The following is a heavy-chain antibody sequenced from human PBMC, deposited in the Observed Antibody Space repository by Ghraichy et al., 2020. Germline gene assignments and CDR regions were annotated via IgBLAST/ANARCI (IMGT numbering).Heavy chain of an antibody. Sequence: SQTLSLTCTVSGGSISSSSYYWGWIRQPPGKGLEWIGSIYYSGSTYYNPSLKSRVTISVDTSKNQFSLKLSSVTAADTAVYYCARDLYYDFWSGYPNDACDIWGQGTMVTVSS. V-gene: IGHV4-39*07. D-gene: IGHD3-3*01. J-gene: IGHJ3*02. CDR2: IYYSGST. CDR1: GGSISSSSYY. CDR3: ARDLYYDFWSGYPNDACDI.